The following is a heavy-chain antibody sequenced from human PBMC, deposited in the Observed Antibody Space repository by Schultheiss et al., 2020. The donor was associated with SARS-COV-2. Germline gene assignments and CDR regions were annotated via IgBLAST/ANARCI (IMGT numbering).Heavy chain of an antibody. CDR1: GFTFSSYW. V-gene: IGHV3-7*05. CDR2: IKGDGSEK. D-gene: IGHD3-3*01. Sequence: GESLKISCAASGFTFSSYWMSWVRQAPGKGLEWVANIKGDGSEKYLVDSVKGRFTISRDNANNSLYLQMSSLRAEDTAVYYCARDSSKRTTIFAMVPYRYMDVWGKGITVTVSS. CDR3: ARDSSKRTTIFAMVPYRYMDV. J-gene: IGHJ6*03.